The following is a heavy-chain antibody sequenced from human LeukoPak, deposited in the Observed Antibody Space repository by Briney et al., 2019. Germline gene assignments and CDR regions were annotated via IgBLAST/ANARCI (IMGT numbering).Heavy chain of an antibody. D-gene: IGHD4-17*01. V-gene: IGHV4-59*01. J-gene: IGHJ4*02. CDR1: GGSISTYY. CDR3: ARRPGYGDFALDY. Sequence: KPSETLSLTCTVSGGSISTYYWSWIRQPPGKGLEWIGYFYYSGSTNHNPSLKSRVTISVDTSKNQFSLKLRSVTAADTAVYYCARRPGYGDFALDYWGQGTLVTVSS. CDR2: FYYSGST.